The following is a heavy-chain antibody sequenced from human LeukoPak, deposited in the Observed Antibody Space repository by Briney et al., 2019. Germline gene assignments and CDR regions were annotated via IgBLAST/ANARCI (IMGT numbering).Heavy chain of an antibody. V-gene: IGHV3-74*01. CDR2: MNSDGSST. CDR1: GFTFSSYW. J-gene: IGHJ4*02. Sequence: GGSLRLSCAASGFTFSSYWMNWVRQAPGKGPMWVSRMNSDGSSTTYADSVKGRFTISRDNAKDTLYLQLNSLRVEDTAVYYCARSRYCSSSSCYTYFDSWGQGTLVTVSS. D-gene: IGHD2-2*02. CDR3: ARSRYCSSSSCYTYFDS.